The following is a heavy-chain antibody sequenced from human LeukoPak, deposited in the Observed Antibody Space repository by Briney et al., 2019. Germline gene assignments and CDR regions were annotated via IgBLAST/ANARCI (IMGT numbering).Heavy chain of an antibody. J-gene: IGHJ3*02. CDR2: IYYSGST. Sequence: PSETLSLTCTVSGGSISSSSYYWGWIRQPPGKGLEWIGSIYYSGSTYYNPSLRSRVTISVDTSKNQFSLKLSSVTAADTAVYYCARALITFGGVIAPNAFDIWGQGTMVTVSS. V-gene: IGHV4-39*01. CDR3: ARALITFGGVIAPNAFDI. D-gene: IGHD3-16*02. CDR1: GGSISSSSYY.